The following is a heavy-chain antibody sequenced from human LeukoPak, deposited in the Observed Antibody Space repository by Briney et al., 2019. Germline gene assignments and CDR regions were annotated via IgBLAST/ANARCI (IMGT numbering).Heavy chain of an antibody. D-gene: IGHD3/OR15-3a*01. V-gene: IGHV4-59*01. CDR2: IYYSGST. J-gene: IGHJ4*02. Sequence: PSETLSLICTVSGDSMNGYYWSWIRRPPGKGLEWIGYIYYSGSTYYDPSLKSRVTISVDTSKKEVSLKLSSVTAVDTAVYYCARFGGNCDFISCSFDYWGQGTLVTVSS. CDR1: GDSMNGYY. CDR3: ARFGGNCDFISCSFDY.